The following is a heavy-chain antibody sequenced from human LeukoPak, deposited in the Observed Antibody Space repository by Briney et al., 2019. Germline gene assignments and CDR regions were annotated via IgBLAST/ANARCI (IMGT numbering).Heavy chain of an antibody. J-gene: IGHJ4*02. D-gene: IGHD1-26*01. V-gene: IGHV3-9*01. CDR3: ARWAGAILTDY. Sequence: GGSLRLSCAASGFTFDDYAVHWVRQAPGKGLEWVSGISWNSGSIGYADSVKGRFTISRDNAKNSLYLQMNSLRAEDTAVYYCARWAGAILTDYWGQGTLVTVSS. CDR1: GFTFDDYA. CDR2: ISWNSGSI.